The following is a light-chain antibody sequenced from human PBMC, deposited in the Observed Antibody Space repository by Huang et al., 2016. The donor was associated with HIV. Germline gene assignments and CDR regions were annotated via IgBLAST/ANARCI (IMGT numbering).Light chain of an antibody. CDR1: QRVGRN. CDR3: QQRDS. Sequence: EIVLTQSPGTLSLSPGERATLSCRASQRVGRNVGWYQQKAGQTPRRVIYDASTRATGIPARFSGSGSGTDFTLTISSLEPEDVAVYYCQQRDSFGQGTRLDIK. CDR2: DAS. J-gene: IGKJ5*01. V-gene: IGKV3-11*01.